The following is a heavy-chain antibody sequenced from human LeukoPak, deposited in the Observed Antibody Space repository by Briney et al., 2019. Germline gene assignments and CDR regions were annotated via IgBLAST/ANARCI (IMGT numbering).Heavy chain of an antibody. CDR1: GGSISSYY. V-gene: IGHV4-59*01. D-gene: IGHD3-10*01. Sequence: PSETLSLTCTVSGGSISSYYWSWIRQPPGKGLEWIGYIYYSGSTNYNPSLKSRVTISVDTSKNQFSLKLSSVTAADTAAYYCARFYYYGSGSYYTNWFDPWGQGTLVTVSS. CDR2: IYYSGST. CDR3: ARFYYYGSGSYYTNWFDP. J-gene: IGHJ5*02.